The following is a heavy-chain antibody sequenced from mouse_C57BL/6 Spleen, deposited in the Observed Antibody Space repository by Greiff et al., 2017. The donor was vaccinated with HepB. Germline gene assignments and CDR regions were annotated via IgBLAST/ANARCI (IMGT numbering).Heavy chain of an antibody. CDR2: IDPSDSYT. V-gene: IGHV1-59*01. Sequence: VQLQQPGAELVRPGTSVKLSCKASGYTFTSYWMHWVKQRPGQGLEWIGVIDPSDSYTNYNQKFKGKATLTVDTSSSTAYMQLSSLTSEDSAVYYCAINWEGAMDYWGQGTSVTVSS. D-gene: IGHD4-1*01. CDR1: GYTFTSYW. CDR3: AINWEGAMDY. J-gene: IGHJ4*01.